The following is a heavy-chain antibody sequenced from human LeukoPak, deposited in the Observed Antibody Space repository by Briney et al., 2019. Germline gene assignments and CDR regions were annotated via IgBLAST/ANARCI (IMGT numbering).Heavy chain of an antibody. V-gene: IGHV1-2*02. CDR2: INPNRGGT. D-gene: IGHD1-26*01. Sequence: GASVKVSCKASGYTFTGYYMHWVRQAPGQGLEWMGWINPNRGGTNCAQKFQGRVTMTRDTSISTAYMELSRLRSDDTAVYYCAREWRGWELLLRFLDYWGQGTLVTVSS. CDR3: AREWRGWELLLRFLDY. CDR1: GYTFTGYY. J-gene: IGHJ4*02.